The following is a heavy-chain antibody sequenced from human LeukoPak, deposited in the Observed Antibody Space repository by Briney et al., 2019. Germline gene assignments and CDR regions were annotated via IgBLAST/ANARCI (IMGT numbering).Heavy chain of an antibody. CDR2: IKQDGSEK. Sequence: GGSLRLSCAASGFTFRSYGIHWVRQAPGKGLEWVANIKQDGSEKYYVDSVKGRFTISRDNAKNSLYLQMNSLRAEDTAVYYCATDSSSWYVDYWGQGTLVTVSS. J-gene: IGHJ4*02. CDR1: GFTFRSYG. D-gene: IGHD6-13*01. CDR3: ATDSSSWYVDY. V-gene: IGHV3-7*01.